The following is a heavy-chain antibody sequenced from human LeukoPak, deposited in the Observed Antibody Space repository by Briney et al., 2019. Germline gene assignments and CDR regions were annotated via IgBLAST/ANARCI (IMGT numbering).Heavy chain of an antibody. CDR1: GYTFTGYH. J-gene: IGHJ4*02. V-gene: IGHV1-2*06. D-gene: IGHD5-24*01. CDR3: ARGFRDGYRLDDY. CDR2: INPSSGGT. Sequence: ASVTVSCKASGYTFTGYHMHWVRQAPGQGLEWMGRINPSSGGTNYAQKFQGRVTMTRDTSISTAYMEMSRLRSDDTAVYYCARGFRDGYRLDDYWGQGTLVTVSS.